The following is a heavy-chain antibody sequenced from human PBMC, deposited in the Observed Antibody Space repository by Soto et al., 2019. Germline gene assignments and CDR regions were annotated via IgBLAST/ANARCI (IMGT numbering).Heavy chain of an antibody. J-gene: IGHJ4*02. CDR2: ISGSGDKT. CDR3: AKDRFGIVGPVDY. Sequence: GGSLRLSCAASGLIFSDYAMSWVRQAPGKGLECVACISGSGDKTFYADSVKGRFTISRDNSKNTVSLHMNSLRFDDTAIYFCAKDRFGIVGPVDYWGPGTLVTVSS. V-gene: IGHV3-23*01. D-gene: IGHD1-26*01. CDR1: GLIFSDYA.